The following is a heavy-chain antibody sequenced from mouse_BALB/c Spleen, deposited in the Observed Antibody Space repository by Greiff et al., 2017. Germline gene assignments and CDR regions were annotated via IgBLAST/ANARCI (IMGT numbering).Heavy chain of an antibody. V-gene: IGHV1-7*01. J-gene: IGHJ3*01. Sequence: VKVVESGAELAKPGASVKMSCKASGYTFTSYWMHWVKQRPGQGLEWIGYINPSTGYTEYNQKFKDKATLTADKSSSTAYMQLSSLTSEDSAVYYCARWGSTATLAYWGQGTLVTVSA. CDR3: ARWGSTATLAY. D-gene: IGHD1-2*01. CDR2: INPSTGYT. CDR1: GYTFTSYW.